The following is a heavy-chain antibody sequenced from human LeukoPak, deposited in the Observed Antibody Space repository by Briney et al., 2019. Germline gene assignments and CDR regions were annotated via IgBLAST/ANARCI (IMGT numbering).Heavy chain of an antibody. D-gene: IGHD5-24*01. CDR2: INHSGST. Sequence: PSETLSLTCAVYGGSFSGYYWSWIRQPPGKGLEWIGEINHSGSTNYNPSLKSRVTISVDTSKNQFSLKLSSVTAADTAVYSCARRSSKRFNWYFDLWGRGTLVTVSS. J-gene: IGHJ2*01. CDR1: GGSFSGYY. V-gene: IGHV4-34*01. CDR3: ARRSSKRFNWYFDL.